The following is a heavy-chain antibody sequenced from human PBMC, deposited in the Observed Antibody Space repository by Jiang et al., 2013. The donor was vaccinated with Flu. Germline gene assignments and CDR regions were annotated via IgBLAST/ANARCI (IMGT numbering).Heavy chain of an antibody. CDR2: SITVGAP. CDR1: GGSISSHY. CDR3: ATSESTLSKVDS. J-gene: IGHJ4*02. V-gene: IGHV4-59*11. Sequence: SLTCTVSGGSISSHYWSWIRQPPGRDWSGLDISITVGAPTFNPSLKSRVTMSIDTSKNQFSLQLNSVTAADTAVYYCATSESTLSKVDSWGQGTLVTVSS. D-gene: IGHD5/OR15-5a*01.